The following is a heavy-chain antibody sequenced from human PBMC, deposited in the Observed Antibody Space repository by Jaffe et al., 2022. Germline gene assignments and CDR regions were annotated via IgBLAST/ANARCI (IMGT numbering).Heavy chain of an antibody. CDR3: AKGLWFRELSPYYYYYYMDV. CDR1: GFTFSSYG. V-gene: IGHV3-30*02. Sequence: QVQLVESGGGVVQPGGSLRLSCAASGFTFSSYGMHWVRQAPGKGLEWVAFIRYDGSNKYYADSVKGRFTISRDNSKNTLYLQMNSLRAEDTAVYYCAKGLWFRELSPYYYYYYMDVWGKGTTVTVSS. D-gene: IGHD3-10*01. J-gene: IGHJ6*03. CDR2: IRYDGSNK.